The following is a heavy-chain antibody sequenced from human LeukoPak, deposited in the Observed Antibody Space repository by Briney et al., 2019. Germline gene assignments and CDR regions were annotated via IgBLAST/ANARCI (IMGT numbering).Heavy chain of an antibody. Sequence: KPSETLSLTCTVSGGSISSYYWSWIRQPPGKGLEWIGYIYYSGSTNYNPSLKSRVTISVDTSKNQFSLKLSSVTAADTAVYYCAKVAKLPSITMIRGVRVHQYMDVWGKGTTVTISS. V-gene: IGHV4-59*08. J-gene: IGHJ6*03. CDR3: AKVAKLPSITMIRGVRVHQYMDV. CDR1: GGSISSYY. CDR2: IYYSGST. D-gene: IGHD3-10*01.